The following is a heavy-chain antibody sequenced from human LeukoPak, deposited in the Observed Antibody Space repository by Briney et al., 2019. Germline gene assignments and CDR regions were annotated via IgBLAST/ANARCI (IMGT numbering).Heavy chain of an antibody. J-gene: IGHJ4*02. CDR1: GGSIISYY. V-gene: IGHV4-59*08. CDR3: ARSGYSYGNAFDY. D-gene: IGHD5-18*01. CDR2: IYYSGGT. Sequence: SETLSLTCTVSGGSIISYYWSWIRQPPGKGLEWIGYIYYSGGTNYNPSLKSRLTISVDTSKKQFSLKLISVTAADTAVYYCARSGYSYGNAFDYWGQGNLVTVSS.